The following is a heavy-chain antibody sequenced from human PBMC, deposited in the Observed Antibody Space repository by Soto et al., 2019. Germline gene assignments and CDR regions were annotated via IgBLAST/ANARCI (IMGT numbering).Heavy chain of an antibody. CDR1: GGSISSYY. J-gene: IGHJ6*03. V-gene: IGHV4-59*12. CDR2: IYYSGST. CDR3: ARVFGDYYYYYMDV. D-gene: IGHD3-10*01. Sequence: PSETLSLTCTVSGGSISSYYWSWIRRPPGKGLEWIGYIYYSGSTNYNPSLKSRVTISVDTSKNQFSLKLSSVTAADTAVYYCARVFGDYYYYYMDVWGKGTTVTVSS.